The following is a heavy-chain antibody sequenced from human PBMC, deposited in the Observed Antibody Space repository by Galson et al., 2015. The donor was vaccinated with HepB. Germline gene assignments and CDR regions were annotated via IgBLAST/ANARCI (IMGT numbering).Heavy chain of an antibody. CDR1: GYTFTSYD. J-gene: IGHJ5*02. V-gene: IGHV1-8*01. CDR3: ARVDRWGYYPPTNWFDP. CDR2: MNPYSGNT. D-gene: IGHD3-22*01. Sequence: SVKVSGKASGYTFTSYDIHWVRQATGQGLEWMGWMNPYSGNTGYAQKFQGRVTMTRNTSISTAYMELSSLRSEDTAVYYCARVDRWGYYPPTNWFDPWGQGTLVTVSS.